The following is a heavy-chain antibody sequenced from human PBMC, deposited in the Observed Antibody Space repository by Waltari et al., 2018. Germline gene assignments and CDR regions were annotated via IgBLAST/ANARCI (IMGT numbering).Heavy chain of an antibody. V-gene: IGHV3-7*01. CDR2: IKEDGSKI. CDR1: GLSISESW. CDR3: ARDAPLYTTGWGYDY. D-gene: IGHD6-19*01. J-gene: IGHJ4*02. Sequence: EVQLVESGGGLVQPGGSLRISCEASGLSISESWMSWVRQAPGKGPEWVADIKEDGSKIYYVGSVRGRFTISRDNAKNSLYLQMNSLRVEDTAVYYCARDAPLYTTGWGYDYWGQGILVTVSS.